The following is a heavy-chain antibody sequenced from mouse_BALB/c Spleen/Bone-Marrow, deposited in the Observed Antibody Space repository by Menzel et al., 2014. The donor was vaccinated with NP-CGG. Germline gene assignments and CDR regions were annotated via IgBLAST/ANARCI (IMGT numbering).Heavy chain of an antibody. CDR1: GFSFTDYY. V-gene: IGHV7-3*02. CDR2: IRNKANGYTT. CDR3: ARSLFPRAMDY. D-gene: IGHD2-10*02. J-gene: IGHJ4*01. Sequence: EVKVEESGGGLVQPGGSLRLSCATSGFSFTDYYMSWVRQPPGKALEWLGFIRNKANGYTTEYSASVKGRFTISRDNSQSSLYLQMNTLRAEDSATYYCARSLFPRAMDYWGQGTSVPVSS.